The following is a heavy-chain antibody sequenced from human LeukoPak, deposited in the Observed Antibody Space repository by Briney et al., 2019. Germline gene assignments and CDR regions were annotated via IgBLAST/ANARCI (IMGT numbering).Heavy chain of an antibody. J-gene: IGHJ4*02. CDR1: GFTFSDAW. D-gene: IGHD3-9*01. CDR3: TTAVSGYYNVDY. V-gene: IGHV3-15*01. CDR2: IKSKTDGGTT. Sequence: PGGSLRLSRAASGFTFSDAWMSWVHQAPGKGLEWVGRIKSKTDGGTTDYAAPVKGRFTISRDDSKNTLYLQMNSLKTEDTAVYYCTTAVSGYYNVDYWGQGTLVTVSS.